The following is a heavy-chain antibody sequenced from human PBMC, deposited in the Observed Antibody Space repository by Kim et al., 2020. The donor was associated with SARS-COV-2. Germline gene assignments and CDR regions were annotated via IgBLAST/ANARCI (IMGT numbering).Heavy chain of an antibody. CDR1: GGSISSSSYY. D-gene: IGHD3-10*01. CDR3: ARRELLLWFGELSSWFDP. CDR2: VYYSGST. J-gene: IGHJ5*02. V-gene: IGHV4-39*01. Sequence: SETLSLTCTVSGGSISSSSYYWGWIRQPPGKGLEWIGSVYYSGSTYYNPYLKSRVTISVDTSKNQFSLKLSSVTAADTAVYYCARRELLLWFGELSSWFDPWGQGTLVTVSS.